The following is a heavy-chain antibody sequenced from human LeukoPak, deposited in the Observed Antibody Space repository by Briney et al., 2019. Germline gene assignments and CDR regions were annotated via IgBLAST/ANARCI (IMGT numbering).Heavy chain of an antibody. CDR1: GGSFSGYY. Sequence: SETLSLTCAVYGGSFSGYYWSWIRQPPGKELEWIGEINHSGSTNYNPSLKSRVTISVDTSKNQFSLKLSSVTAADTAVYYCASGLAYCGGDCPWGQGTLVTVSS. V-gene: IGHV4-34*01. J-gene: IGHJ5*02. CDR3: ASGLAYCGGDCP. CDR2: INHSGST. D-gene: IGHD2-21*02.